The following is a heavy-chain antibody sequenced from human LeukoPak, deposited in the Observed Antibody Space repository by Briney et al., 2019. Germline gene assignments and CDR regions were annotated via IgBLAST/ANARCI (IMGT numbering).Heavy chain of an antibody. Sequence: PGGSLRLSCAASGFTFSDYYMSWIRQAPGKGLEWVSYISSSGSTIYYADSVKGRFTISRDNAKNSLYLQVNSLRAEDTAVYYCAREILRDYYYYYGMDVWGQGTTVTVSS. CDR3: AREILRDYYYYYGMDV. J-gene: IGHJ6*02. V-gene: IGHV3-11*01. D-gene: IGHD5-12*01. CDR2: ISSSGSTI. CDR1: GFTFSDYY.